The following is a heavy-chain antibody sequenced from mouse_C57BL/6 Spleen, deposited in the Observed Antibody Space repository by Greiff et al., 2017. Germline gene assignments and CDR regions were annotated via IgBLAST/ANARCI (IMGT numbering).Heavy chain of an antibody. CDR2: INPSTGGT. J-gene: IGHJ3*01. CDR3: ARSDYSNSFAY. Sequence: DVKLVESGPELVKPGASVKISCKASGYSFTGYYMNWVKQSPEKSLEWIGEINPSTGGTTYNQKFKAKATLTVDKSSSTAYMQLKSLTSEDSAVYYCARSDYSNSFAYWGQGTLVTVSA. D-gene: IGHD2-5*01. CDR1: GYSFTGYY. V-gene: IGHV1-42*01.